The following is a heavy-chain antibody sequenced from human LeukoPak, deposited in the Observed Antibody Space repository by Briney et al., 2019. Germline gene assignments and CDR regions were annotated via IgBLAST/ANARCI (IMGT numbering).Heavy chain of an antibody. CDR1: GFTFSSYA. J-gene: IGHJ4*02. CDR3: ARDPYCSGGSCYGAFDY. D-gene: IGHD2-15*01. Sequence: PGGSLRLSCAASGFTFSSYAMHWVRQAPGKGLEWVAVISYDGSNKYYADSVKGRFTISRDNSKNTLYLQMNSLRAEDTAVYYCARDPYCSGGSCYGAFDYWGQGTLVTVSS. CDR2: ISYDGSNK. V-gene: IGHV3-30*04.